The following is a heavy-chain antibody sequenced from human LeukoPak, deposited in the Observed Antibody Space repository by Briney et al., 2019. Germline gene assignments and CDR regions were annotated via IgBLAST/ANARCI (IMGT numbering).Heavy chain of an antibody. D-gene: IGHD5-18*01. V-gene: IGHV4-34*01. Sequence: SETLSLTCAVYGGSFSGYYWSWIRQPPGKGLEWIGEINHSGSTNYNPSLKSRVTISVGTSKNQFSLKLSSVTAADTAVYYCARVKGQDTAPWGQGTLVTVSS. CDR3: ARVKGQDTAP. J-gene: IGHJ5*02. CDR2: INHSGST. CDR1: GGSFSGYY.